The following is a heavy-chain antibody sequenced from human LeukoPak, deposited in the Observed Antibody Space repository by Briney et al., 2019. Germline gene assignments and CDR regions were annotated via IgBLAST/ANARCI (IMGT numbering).Heavy chain of an antibody. CDR2: IKQDGSEK. J-gene: IGHJ4*02. D-gene: IGHD6-19*01. V-gene: IGHV3-7*01. CDR1: GSTFSNHW. CDR3: ARLYTSGCFDY. Sequence: GGSLRLSCAASGSTFSNHWMSWVRQAPGKGLEWVANIKQDGSEKYYVDSVKGRLTISRDNAKNSLYLQMNSLRGEDTAVYYCARLYTSGCFDYWGQGTLVTVSS.